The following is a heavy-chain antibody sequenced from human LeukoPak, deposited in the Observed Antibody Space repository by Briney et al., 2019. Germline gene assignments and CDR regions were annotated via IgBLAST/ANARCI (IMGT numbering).Heavy chain of an antibody. Sequence: GGSLRLSCAASGFTFSDYYMTWIRQAPGKGLEWISYISSSGRTIYYADSVKGRFTISRDNSKNTLYLQMNSLRAEDTAVYYCARESGGRDGSGWQYATDYWGQGTLVTVSS. J-gene: IGHJ4*02. CDR3: ARESGGRDGSGWQYATDY. CDR2: ISSSGRTI. V-gene: IGHV3-11*04. CDR1: GFTFSDYY. D-gene: IGHD6-19*01.